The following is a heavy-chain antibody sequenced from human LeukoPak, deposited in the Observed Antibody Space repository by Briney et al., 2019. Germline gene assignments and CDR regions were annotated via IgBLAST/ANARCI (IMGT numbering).Heavy chain of an antibody. D-gene: IGHD2-21*02. V-gene: IGHV3-48*01. CDR1: GFTLSSYS. Sequence: PGGSLRLSCAASGFTLSSYSMNWVRQAPGEGVGGVSYISSSSSTIYYADSVKGRFTISRDNAKNSLYLQMNSLRAEDTAVYYCAEGGDYTFDPWGQGTLVTVSS. CDR2: ISSSSSTI. CDR3: AEGGDYTFDP. J-gene: IGHJ5*02.